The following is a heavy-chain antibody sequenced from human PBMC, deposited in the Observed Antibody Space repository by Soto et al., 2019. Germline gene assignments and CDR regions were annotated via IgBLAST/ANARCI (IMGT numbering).Heavy chain of an antibody. CDR1: GGTFSSYT. J-gene: IGHJ2*01. D-gene: IGHD2-8*01. CDR2: IIPILGIA. Sequence: QVQLVQSGAEVQKPGSSVKVSCKASGGTFSSYTISWVRQAPGQGLEWMGRIIPILGIANYAQKFQGRVTITADQSTSTAYMELSSLRSEDTAVYYCARYPTHNANPNWYFDLWGRGTLVTVSS. V-gene: IGHV1-69*02. CDR3: ARYPTHNANPNWYFDL.